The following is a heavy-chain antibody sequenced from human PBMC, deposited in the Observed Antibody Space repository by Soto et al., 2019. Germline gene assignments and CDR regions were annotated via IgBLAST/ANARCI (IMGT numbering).Heavy chain of an antibody. CDR2: IRSKANSYAT. Sequence: EVQLVESGGGLVQPGGSLKLSCAASGFTFSGSAMHWVRQASGKGLEWVGRIRSKANSYATAYAASVKGRFTISRDDSKNTAYLQMNSLKTEDTAVYYCTRLESSGGSWRVFDYWGQGTLVTVSS. J-gene: IGHJ4*02. CDR3: TRLESSGGSWRVFDY. D-gene: IGHD2-15*01. V-gene: IGHV3-73*01. CDR1: GFTFSGSA.